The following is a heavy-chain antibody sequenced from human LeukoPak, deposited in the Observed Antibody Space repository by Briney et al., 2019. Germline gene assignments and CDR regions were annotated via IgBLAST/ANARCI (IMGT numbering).Heavy chain of an antibody. D-gene: IGHD2-2*01. CDR2: IHPGDGDT. CDR3: ARVWGYCSSTSCHPGRLDP. Sequence: GESLKISCKASGYSFTNFWIGWVRQTPGEGLEWMGIIHPGDGDTRYSPSFQGQVTISADKSISTAFLQWRSLKASDTAMFYCARVWGYCSSTSCHPGRLDPWGQGTLVTVSS. CDR1: GYSFTNFW. J-gene: IGHJ5*02. V-gene: IGHV5-51*01.